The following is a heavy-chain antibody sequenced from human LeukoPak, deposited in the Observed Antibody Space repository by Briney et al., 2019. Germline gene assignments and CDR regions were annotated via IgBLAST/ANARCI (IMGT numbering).Heavy chain of an antibody. D-gene: IGHD3-16*01. CDR3: AKGRSMITFGGVPYDY. Sequence: GGSLRLSCAASGFTFSDYNMRWIRQAPGKGLEWVSSISRSGSTKYYADSVKGRFTISRDNAKNSLFLQMNSLRAEDTAVYYCAKGRSMITFGGVPYDYWGQGTLVTVSS. V-gene: IGHV3-11*01. CDR1: GFTFSDYN. CDR2: ISRSGSTK. J-gene: IGHJ4*02.